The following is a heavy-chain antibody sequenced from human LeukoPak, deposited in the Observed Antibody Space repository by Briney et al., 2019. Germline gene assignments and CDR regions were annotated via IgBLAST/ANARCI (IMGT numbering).Heavy chain of an antibody. D-gene: IGHD4-23*01. V-gene: IGHV3-74*01. CDR3: ARANPLDGGNLYPFDL. CDR2: VSPDGRTT. Sequence: GGSLRLSCAASGFTFSSFWMHWVRQAPGHRLVWVSRVSPDGRTTSYADSVQDRFTISRDNAKNTPYLQMNSLRVEDTAVYYCARANPLDGGNLYPFDLWGQGSLVTVSS. J-gene: IGHJ4*02. CDR1: GFTFSSFW.